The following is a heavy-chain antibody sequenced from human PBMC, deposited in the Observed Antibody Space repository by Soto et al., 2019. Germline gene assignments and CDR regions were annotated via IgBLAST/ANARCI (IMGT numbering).Heavy chain of an antibody. D-gene: IGHD5-18*01. J-gene: IGHJ3*02. CDR3: ARGFVDTARETGAFDI. Sequence: QVQLVESGGGVVQPGRSLRLSCAASGFTFSSYAMHWVRQAPGKGLEWVAVISYDGSNKYYADSVKGRFTISRDNSKNTLYLQMNSLSAEDMAVYYCARGFVDTARETGAFDIWGQGTMVTVSS. CDR2: ISYDGSNK. CDR1: GFTFSSYA. V-gene: IGHV3-30-3*01.